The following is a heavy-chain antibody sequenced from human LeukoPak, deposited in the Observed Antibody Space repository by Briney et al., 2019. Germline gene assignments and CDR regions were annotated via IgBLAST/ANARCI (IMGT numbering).Heavy chain of an antibody. CDR3: AREGLEYYGMDV. Sequence: ASVKVSCKASGYRFSSYGITWVRQAPGQGLEWMGWISGYKGKAVYAQKFQGRVTMTIDTSTTTAYMEVRSLRSDDTAVYYCAREGLEYYGMDVWGQGSTVTVSS. CDR1: GYRFSSYG. V-gene: IGHV1-18*01. J-gene: IGHJ6*02. CDR2: ISGYKGKA. D-gene: IGHD5-24*01.